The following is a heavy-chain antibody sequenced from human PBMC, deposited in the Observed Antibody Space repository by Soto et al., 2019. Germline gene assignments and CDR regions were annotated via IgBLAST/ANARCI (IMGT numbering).Heavy chain of an antibody. Sequence: PGGSLRLSCAASGFTFSSYGMHWVRQAPGKGLEWVAVISYDGSNKYYADSVKGRFTISRDNSKNTLYLQMNSLRAEDTAVYYCAKGLYYDFWSGTNFDYWGQGTLVTVSS. CDR1: GFTFSSYG. CDR3: AKGLYYDFWSGTNFDY. CDR2: ISYDGSNK. V-gene: IGHV3-30*18. J-gene: IGHJ4*02. D-gene: IGHD3-3*01.